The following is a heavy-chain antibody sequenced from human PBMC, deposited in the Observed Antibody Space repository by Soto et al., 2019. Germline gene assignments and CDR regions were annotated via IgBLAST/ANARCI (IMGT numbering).Heavy chain of an antibody. D-gene: IGHD2-21*02. V-gene: IGHV3-23*01. CDR1: GFTFSSYA. CDR2: ISGSGGST. Sequence: HPGGSLRLSCAASGFTFSSYAMSWVRQAPGKGLEWVSAISGSGGSTYYADSVKGRFTISRDNSKNTLYLQMNSLGAEDTAVYYCAKGEYCGGDCYHNPYYFDYWGQGTLVTVSS. CDR3: AKGEYCGGDCYHNPYYFDY. J-gene: IGHJ4*02.